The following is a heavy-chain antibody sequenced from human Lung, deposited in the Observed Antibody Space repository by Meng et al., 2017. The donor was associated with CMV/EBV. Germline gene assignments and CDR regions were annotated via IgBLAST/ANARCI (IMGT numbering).Heavy chain of an antibody. CDR2: IYHSGST. CDR1: GGSISSNGYY. CDR3: ARRRGGSGRDC. Sequence: LQRQQPTPCLVKHSATLSLTCTVSGGSISSNGYYWDCVRQPPGKGLEWIGAIYHSGSTSYNPPLQSRVTMFVDTSKNQFSLMLTSVTATDTAVYYCARRRGGSGRDCWGQGTLVTVSS. V-gene: IGHV4-39*01. J-gene: IGHJ4*02. D-gene: IGHD3-10*01.